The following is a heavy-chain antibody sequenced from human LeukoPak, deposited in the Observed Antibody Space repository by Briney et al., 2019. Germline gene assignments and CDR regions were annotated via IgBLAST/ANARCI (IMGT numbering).Heavy chain of an antibody. J-gene: IGHJ3*02. Sequence: GGSLRLSCTASGFTFGDYAMSWVRQAPGKGLEWVGFIRSKAYGGTTEYAASVKGRFTISRDDSKSIAYLQMNSLKTEDTAVYYCTRGYDRFASRSGAFDIWGQGTMVTVSS. D-gene: IGHD3-22*01. CDR3: TRGYDRFASRSGAFDI. CDR1: GFTFGDYA. V-gene: IGHV3-49*04. CDR2: IRSKAYGGTT.